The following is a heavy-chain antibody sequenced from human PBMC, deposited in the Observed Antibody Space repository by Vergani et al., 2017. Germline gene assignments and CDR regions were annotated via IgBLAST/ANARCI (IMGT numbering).Heavy chain of an antibody. CDR1: GASVNSYY. CDR3: ARSLIYYGAGSPDD. J-gene: IGHJ4*02. D-gene: IGHD3-10*01. CDR2: VSFRGDT. V-gene: IGHV4-59*02. Sequence: QVKLQESGPGLVKPSETLSLTCTVSGASVNSYYWSWIRQPPGKGLEWKGYVSFRGDTLYDPSVKGPMTISLNTSSNQFSLYLTSVTAADTAVYYCARSLIYYGAGSPDDWGQGTLVTVSS.